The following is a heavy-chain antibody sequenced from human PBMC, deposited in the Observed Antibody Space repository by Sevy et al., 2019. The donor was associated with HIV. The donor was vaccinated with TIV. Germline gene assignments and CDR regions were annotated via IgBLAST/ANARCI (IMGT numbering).Heavy chain of an antibody. J-gene: IGHJ4*02. CDR3: ARAGCSKPHDY. CDR1: GFTFSNYA. CDR2: FSFGCGKI. D-gene: IGHD2-2*01. V-gene: IGHV3-23*01. Sequence: GGSLRLSCAASGFTFSNYAMSWVRQAPGKGLEWVSTFSFGCGKINYADSVKGRFTISRGNSKNTLYLQMNSLRAEDTALYYCARAGCSKPHDYWGQGTLVTVSS.